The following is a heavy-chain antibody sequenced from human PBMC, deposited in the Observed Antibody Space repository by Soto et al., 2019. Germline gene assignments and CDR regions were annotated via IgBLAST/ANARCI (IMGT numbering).Heavy chain of an antibody. V-gene: IGHV4-59*01. CDR2: IYYSGST. CDR3: ASIYGGNSYTTTKGMDV. Sequence: SETLSLTCTVSGGSISSYYWSWIRQPPGKGLEWIGYIYYSGSTNYNPSLKSRVTISVDTSKNHFSLKLSSVTPSDTAVYYCASIYGGNSYTTTKGMDVWGQGNTV. D-gene: IGHD2-21*02. J-gene: IGHJ6*01. CDR1: GGSISSYY.